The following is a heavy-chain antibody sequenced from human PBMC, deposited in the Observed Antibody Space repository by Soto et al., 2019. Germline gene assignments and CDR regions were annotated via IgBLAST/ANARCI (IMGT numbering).Heavy chain of an antibody. Sequence: GGSLRLSCSASGFTFSSYAMHWVRQAPGKGLEYVSAISSNGGSTYYADSVKGRFTISRYISKNTLYLQRSSLRAQDTAVYYCVKEYGDYGSGSYDAFDIWGQGTMVTVSS. V-gene: IGHV3-64D*06. CDR1: GFTFSSYA. CDR3: VKEYGDYGSGSYDAFDI. D-gene: IGHD3-10*01. J-gene: IGHJ3*02. CDR2: ISSNGGST.